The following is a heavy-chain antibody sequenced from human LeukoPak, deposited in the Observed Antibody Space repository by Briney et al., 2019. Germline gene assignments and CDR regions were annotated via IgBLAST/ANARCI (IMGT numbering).Heavy chain of an antibody. CDR2: IYYSGST. J-gene: IGHJ5*02. D-gene: IGHD2-2*01. CDR1: GGSISSYY. CDR3: ARYCSSTSCYIKGNWFDP. V-gene: IGHV4-59*01. Sequence: SETLSLTCTVSGGSISSYYWSWIRQPPGKGLEWIGYIYYSGSTNYNPSLKSRVTISVDTSKNQFSLKLSSVTAADTAVYYCARYCSSTSCYIKGNWFDPWGQGTLVTVSS.